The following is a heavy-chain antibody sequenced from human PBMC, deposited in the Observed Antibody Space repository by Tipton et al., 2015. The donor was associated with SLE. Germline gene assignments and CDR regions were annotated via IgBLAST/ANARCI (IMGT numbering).Heavy chain of an antibody. CDR3: ARGRPQDY. CDR2: INHSGST. CDR1: GGSFSGYY. D-gene: IGHD6-6*01. J-gene: IGHJ4*02. V-gene: IGHV4-34*01. Sequence: LRRSCAVYGGSFSGYYLSWIRQPPGKGLEWIGEINHSGSTNYNPSLKSRVTISVDTSKNQFSLKLSSVTAADTAVYYCARGRPQDYWGQGTLVTVSS.